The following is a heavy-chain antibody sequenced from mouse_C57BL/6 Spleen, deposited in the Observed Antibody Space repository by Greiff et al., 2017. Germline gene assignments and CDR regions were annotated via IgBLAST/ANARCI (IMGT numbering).Heavy chain of an antibody. J-gene: IGHJ3*01. V-gene: IGHV4-1*01. CDR3: ARPDDSSGPWFAY. Sequence: EVKLMESGGGLVQPGGSLKLSCAASGIDFSRYWMSWVRRAPGKGLEWIGEINPDSSTINYAPSLKDKFIISRDNAKNTLYLQMSKVRSEDTALYYCARPDDSSGPWFAYWGQGTLVTVSA. D-gene: IGHD3-2*02. CDR1: GIDFSRYW. CDR2: INPDSSTI.